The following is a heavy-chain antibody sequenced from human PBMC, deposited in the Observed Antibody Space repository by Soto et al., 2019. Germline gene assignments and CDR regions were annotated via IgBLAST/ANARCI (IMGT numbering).Heavy chain of an antibody. J-gene: IGHJ6*04. CDR1: GFTFSSYD. CDR2: IGTAGDT. V-gene: IGHV3-13*01. D-gene: IGHD2-15*01. Sequence: GGSLRLSCAASGFTFSSYDMHWVRQATGKGLEWVSAIGTAGDTYYPGSVKGRFTISRENAKNSLYLQMNSLRAGDTAVYYCARANPLSSVLDVWGKGTTVTVSS. CDR3: ARANPLSSVLDV.